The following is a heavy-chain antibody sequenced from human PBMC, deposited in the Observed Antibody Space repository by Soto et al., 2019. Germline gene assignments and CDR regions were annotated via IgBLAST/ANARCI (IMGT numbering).Heavy chain of an antibody. CDR2: ISYDGSNK. J-gene: IGHJ6*02. CDR1: GFTFSSYA. D-gene: IGHD6-6*01. CDR3: ARGIAARNYYYGMDV. V-gene: IGHV3-30-3*01. Sequence: GGSLRLSCAASGFTFSSYAMHWVRQAPGKGLEWVAVISYDGSNKYYADSVKGRFTISRDNSKNTLYLQMNSLRAEDTAVYYCARGIAARNYYYGMDVWGQGTTVTVSS.